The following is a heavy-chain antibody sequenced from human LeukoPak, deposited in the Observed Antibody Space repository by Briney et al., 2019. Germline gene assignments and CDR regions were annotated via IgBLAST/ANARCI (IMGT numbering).Heavy chain of an antibody. Sequence: PSQTLSLTCVASGASITIGGYAWSWLRQPPGMGLEWIGYIYHSGTTHYNPSLQTRVTMSVDTSKNQFSLSLCSVTAADTAVYYCARVAAGRGLYFDLWGRGTLVTVSS. V-gene: IGHV4-30-2*01. CDR2: IYHSGTT. CDR3: ARVAAGRGLYFDL. CDR1: GASITIGGYA. D-gene: IGHD6-13*01. J-gene: IGHJ2*01.